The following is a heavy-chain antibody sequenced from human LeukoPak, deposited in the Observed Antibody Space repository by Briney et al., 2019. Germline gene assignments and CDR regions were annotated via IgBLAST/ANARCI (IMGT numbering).Heavy chain of an antibody. V-gene: IGHV3-48*04. CDR3: ARLAFGELLYPKY. J-gene: IGHJ4*02. Sequence: GGSLRLSCAAPGFTFSSYSMNWVRQAPGKGLEWVSYISSSSSTIYYADSVKGRFTISRDNAKNSLYLQMNSLRAEDRAVYYCARLAFGELLYPKYWGQGTLVTVSS. D-gene: IGHD3-10*01. CDR1: GFTFSSYS. CDR2: ISSSSSTI.